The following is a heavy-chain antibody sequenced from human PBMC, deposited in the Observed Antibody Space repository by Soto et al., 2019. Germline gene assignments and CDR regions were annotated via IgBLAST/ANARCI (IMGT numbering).Heavy chain of an antibody. J-gene: IGHJ3*02. CDR1: GFTFSSYG. D-gene: IGHD3-22*01. Sequence: QVQLVESGGGVVQPGRSLRLSCAASGFTFSSYGMHWVRQAPGKGLEWVAVISYDGSNKYYADSVKGRFTISRDHSKNTLYLQMNSLRAEDTAVYYCAKTRPVVVTEWGAFDIWGQGTMVTVSS. CDR3: AKTRPVVVTEWGAFDI. CDR2: ISYDGSNK. V-gene: IGHV3-30*18.